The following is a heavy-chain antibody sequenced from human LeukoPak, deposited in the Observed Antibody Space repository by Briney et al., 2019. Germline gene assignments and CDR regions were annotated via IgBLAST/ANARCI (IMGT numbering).Heavy chain of an antibody. D-gene: IGHD7-27*01. CDR1: GFTFRSYG. V-gene: IGHV3-21*01. CDR2: ISGSSSNI. Sequence: GGSLRLSCAASGFTFRSYGMNWVRQAPGKGLEWVSNISGSSSNINYADSVKGRFTISRDNAKNSLYLQMNSLKAEDTAVYYCARKTPTGDPLGLFDYWGQGTLVTVSS. J-gene: IGHJ4*02. CDR3: ARKTPTGDPLGLFDY.